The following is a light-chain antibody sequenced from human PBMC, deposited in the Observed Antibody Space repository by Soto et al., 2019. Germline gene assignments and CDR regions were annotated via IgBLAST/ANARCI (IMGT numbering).Light chain of an antibody. Sequence: DIQMTQSPSTLSASVGDRVTMTCRARQSIRSWLAWYQQKPGKAPKLLIYDASSLESGVPSRFSGRRSGTAFTLTISSLQPDDFGTYYCQQYESYSPLTFGGGTKVEIK. J-gene: IGKJ4*01. CDR1: QSIRSW. CDR3: QQYESYSPLT. V-gene: IGKV1-5*01. CDR2: DAS.